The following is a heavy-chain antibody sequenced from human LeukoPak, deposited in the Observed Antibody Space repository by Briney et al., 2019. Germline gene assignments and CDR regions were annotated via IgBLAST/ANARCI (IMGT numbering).Heavy chain of an antibody. CDR1: GYTFTSYD. CDR2: MNPNSGNT. CDR3: AREPDGYKGIDY. D-gene: IGHD5-24*01. Sequence: ASVKVSCKASGYTFTSYDINWVRQATGQGLEWMGWMNPNSGNTGYAQKFQGRVTITADKSTSTAYMELSSLRSEDTAVYYCAREPDGYKGIDYWGQGTLVTVSS. J-gene: IGHJ4*02. V-gene: IGHV1-8*03.